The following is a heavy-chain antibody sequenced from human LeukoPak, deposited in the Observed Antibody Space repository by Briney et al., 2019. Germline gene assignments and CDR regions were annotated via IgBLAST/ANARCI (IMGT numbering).Heavy chain of an antibody. J-gene: IGHJ4*02. Sequence: SETLSLTCTVSGGSISTYYWSCIRQPPGKGLEWIGYIYYSGNTNYNPSLKSRVTISVDTSKNQFSLKLSSVTAADTAVYYCAKGPVSAIVGATTLDYWGQGTLVTVSS. CDR2: IYYSGNT. CDR3: AKGPVSAIVGATTLDY. D-gene: IGHD1-26*01. V-gene: IGHV4-59*01. CDR1: GGSISTYY.